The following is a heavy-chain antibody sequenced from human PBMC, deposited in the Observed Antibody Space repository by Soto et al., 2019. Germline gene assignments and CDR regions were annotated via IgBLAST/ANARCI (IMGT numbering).Heavy chain of an antibody. CDR3: AKRDVIGIYLSEISFLIDY. CDR1: GFTFRSYA. Sequence: EVQLLESGGGLVQPGGSLRLSCAASGFTFRSYAMTWVRQAPGKGLEWVSTISGSGDSTYYADSVKGRFTISRDNSKNTLYLQMNSLRAEDTAVYYCAKRDVIGIYLSEISFLIDYWGQGTLVTVSS. V-gene: IGHV3-23*01. D-gene: IGHD3-16*02. J-gene: IGHJ4*02. CDR2: ISGSGDST.